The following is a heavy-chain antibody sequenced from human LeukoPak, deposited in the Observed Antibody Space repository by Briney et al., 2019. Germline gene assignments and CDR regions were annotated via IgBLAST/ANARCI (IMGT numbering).Heavy chain of an antibody. CDR1: GFTFSDYY. CDR3: ASPPLLYYDFWSGSLDI. CDR2: ISSSGSTI. J-gene: IGHJ3*02. Sequence: PGGSLRLSCAASGFTFSDYYMSWIRQAPGKGLEWVSYISSSGSTIYYADSVKVRFTISRDNAKNSLYLQMNSLRAEDTAVYYCASPPLLYYDFWSGSLDIWGQGTMVTVSS. D-gene: IGHD3-3*01. V-gene: IGHV3-11*04.